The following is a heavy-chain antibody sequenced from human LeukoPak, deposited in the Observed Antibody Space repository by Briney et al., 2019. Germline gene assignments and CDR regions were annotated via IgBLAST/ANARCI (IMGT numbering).Heavy chain of an antibody. D-gene: IGHD3-10*01. Sequence: GASVKVSCKASGYTFTSYYMHWVRQAPGQGLEWMGIINPSGGSTSYAQKFQGRVTMTRDTSASTVYMELSSLRSEDTAVYYCAMATYYYGCPDYWGQGTLVTVSS. CDR2: INPSGGST. V-gene: IGHV1-46*01. CDR3: AMATYYYGCPDY. CDR1: GYTFTSYY. J-gene: IGHJ4*02.